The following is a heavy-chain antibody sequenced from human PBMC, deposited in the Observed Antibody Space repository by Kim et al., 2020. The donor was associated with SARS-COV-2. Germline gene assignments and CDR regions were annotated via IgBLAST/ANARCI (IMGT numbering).Heavy chain of an antibody. V-gene: IGHV4-39*01. CDR1: GGSITSYSYY. CDR3: ARNAGGEQWLVLGVRWFDS. J-gene: IGHJ5*01. CDR2: IYYSGSA. D-gene: IGHD6-19*01. Sequence: SETLSLTCTVSGGSITSYSYYWGWIRQPPGKGLEWIGSIYYSGSAYSNPSLNSRVTISVDTSKNQFSLKLTSVTAADTAVYYCARNAGGEQWLVLGVRWFDSWGQGSLVTVSA.